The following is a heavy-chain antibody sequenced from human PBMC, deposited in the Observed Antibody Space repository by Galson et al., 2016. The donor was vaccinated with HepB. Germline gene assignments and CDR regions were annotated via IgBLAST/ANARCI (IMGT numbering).Heavy chain of an antibody. CDR3: VRTEAHYFDGSSSVRYIDY. J-gene: IGHJ4*02. CDR2: IYPGDSDT. D-gene: IGHD3-22*01. V-gene: IGHV5-51*01. CDR1: GYYFTSFW. Sequence: QSGAEVKKPGESLKISCQGSGYYFTSFWIAWVRQMPGKGLEWMGIIYPGDSDTRYNPSFQGQVTVSSDKSINTAYLQWSSLKASDTAMYYCVRTEAHYFDGSSSVRYIDYWGQGTLVTVSS.